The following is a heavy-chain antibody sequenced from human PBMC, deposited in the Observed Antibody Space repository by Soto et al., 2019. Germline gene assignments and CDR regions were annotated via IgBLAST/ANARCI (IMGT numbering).Heavy chain of an antibody. J-gene: IGHJ5*02. CDR1: GGSISSYY. Sequence: PSETLSLTCTVSGGSISSYYWSWIRQPPGKGLEWIGYIYYSGSTNYNPSLKSRVTISVDTSKNQFSLKLSSVTAADTAVYYCARGRRVGATGGWWFDPWGQGTLVTVSS. V-gene: IGHV4-59*01. CDR2: IYYSGST. D-gene: IGHD1-26*01. CDR3: ARGRRVGATGGWWFDP.